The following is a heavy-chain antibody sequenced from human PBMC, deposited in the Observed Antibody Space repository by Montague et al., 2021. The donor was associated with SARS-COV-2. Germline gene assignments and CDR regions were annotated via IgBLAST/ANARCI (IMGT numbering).Heavy chain of an antibody. CDR3: ARHLGNWFMVVVASWFDP. D-gene: IGHD3-22*01. V-gene: IGHV4-39*01. Sequence: SETLSLTCTVSGGSISSSSYYWGWIRQPPGKGLEWIGNIYYSGSTYYNPSLKSRVTISADTSKNQFSLKLRSVTAADTAVYYCARHLGNWFMVVVASWFDPGGQGTLVTVSS. CDR2: IYYSGST. CDR1: GGSISSSSYY. J-gene: IGHJ5*02.